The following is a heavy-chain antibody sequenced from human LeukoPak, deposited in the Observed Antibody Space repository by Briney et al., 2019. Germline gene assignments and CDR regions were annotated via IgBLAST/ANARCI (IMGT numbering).Heavy chain of an antibody. J-gene: IGHJ4*02. D-gene: IGHD6-13*01. CDR3: ASIDSSSHKNVSPDY. CDR2: IYYSGST. V-gene: IGHV4-59*12. Sequence: SETLSLTCTVSGGSISSYYWSWIRQPPGKGLEWIGYIYYSGSTNYNPSLKSRVTISVDTSKNQFSLKLSSVTAADTAVYYCASIDSSSHKNVSPDYWGQGTLVTVSS. CDR1: GGSISSYY.